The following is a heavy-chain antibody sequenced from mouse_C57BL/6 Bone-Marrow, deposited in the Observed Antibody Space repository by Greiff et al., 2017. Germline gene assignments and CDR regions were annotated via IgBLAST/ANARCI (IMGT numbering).Heavy chain of an antibody. Sequence: VQLQQSGPELVKPGASVKISCKASGYTFTDYYMNWVKQSHGKSLEWIGDINPNNGGTSYNQKFKGKATLTVDKSSSTAYMELRSLTSEDSAVYYCAPSYYGSSYRYYFDYWGQGTTLTVSS. CDR1: GYTFTDYY. D-gene: IGHD1-1*01. V-gene: IGHV1-26*01. CDR2: INPNNGGT. CDR3: APSYYGSSYRYYFDY. J-gene: IGHJ2*01.